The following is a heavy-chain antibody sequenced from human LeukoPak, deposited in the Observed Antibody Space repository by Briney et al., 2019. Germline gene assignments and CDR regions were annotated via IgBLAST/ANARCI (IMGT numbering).Heavy chain of an antibody. CDR3: TKDTYTSSSWIDY. Sequence: GGSLRLSRAASGFTFDDYAMHWVRQAPGKGLEWVSLISGNGDNTYYADSVKGRFTVSRDNSKNSLYLQMNSLRTEDTAVYYCTKDTYTSSSWIDYWGQGTLVTVSS. J-gene: IGHJ4*02. CDR1: GFTFDDYA. V-gene: IGHV3-43*02. CDR2: ISGNGDNT. D-gene: IGHD6-6*01.